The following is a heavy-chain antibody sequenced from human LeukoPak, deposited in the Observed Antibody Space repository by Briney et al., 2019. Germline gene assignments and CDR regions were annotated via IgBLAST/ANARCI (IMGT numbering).Heavy chain of an antibody. J-gene: IGHJ3*02. CDR3: ARDVVVVTATIDAFDI. D-gene: IGHD2-21*02. Sequence: GASAKVSCKASGGTFSSYAISWVRQAPGQGLEWMGGIIPIFGTANYAQKFQGRVTITADESTSTAYMELSSLRSEDTAVYYCARDVVVVTATIDAFDIWGQGTMVTVSS. CDR1: GGTFSSYA. CDR2: IIPIFGTA. V-gene: IGHV1-69*13.